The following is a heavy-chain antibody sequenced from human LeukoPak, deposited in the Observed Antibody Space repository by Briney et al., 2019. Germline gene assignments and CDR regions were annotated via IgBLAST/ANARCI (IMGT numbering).Heavy chain of an antibody. CDR3: AKAAELVGATTFFDY. CDR2: INGDGSST. J-gene: IGHJ4*02. D-gene: IGHD1-26*01. Sequence: GGSLRLSCAASGFAFNTYWMHWVRQAPGTGLVWVSRINGDGSSTSYADFVKGRFTISRDNAKNSLYLQMNSLRAEDTALYYCAKAAELVGATTFFDYWGQGTLVTVSS. CDR1: GFAFNTYW. V-gene: IGHV3-74*01.